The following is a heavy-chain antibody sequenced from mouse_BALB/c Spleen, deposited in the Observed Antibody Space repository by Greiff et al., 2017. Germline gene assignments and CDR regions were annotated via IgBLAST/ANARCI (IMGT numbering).Heavy chain of an antibody. CDR1: GYAFTNYL. Sequence: VQLQQSGAELVRPGTSVKVSCKASGYAFTNYLIEWVKQRPGPGLEWIGVINPGSGGTNYNEKFKGKATLTADKSSSTAYMQLSSLTSDDSAVYFCARGALLRSYFDVWGAGTTVTVSS. CDR3: ARGALLRSYFDV. V-gene: IGHV1-54*01. J-gene: IGHJ1*01. D-gene: IGHD1-1*01. CDR2: INPGSGGT.